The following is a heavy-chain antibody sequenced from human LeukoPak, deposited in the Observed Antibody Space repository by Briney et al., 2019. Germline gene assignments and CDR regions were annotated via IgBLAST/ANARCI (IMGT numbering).Heavy chain of an antibody. CDR3: ARYDSSGYYLGKIDY. D-gene: IGHD3-22*01. CDR1: GESFSGYY. V-gene: IGHV4-34*01. CDR2: INHSGST. J-gene: IGHJ4*02. Sequence: PSETLSLTCAVYGESFSGYYWSWIRQPPGKGLEWIGEINHSGSTNYNPSLKSRVTISVDTSKNQFSLKLSSVTAADTAVYYCARYDSSGYYLGKIDYWGQGTLVTVSS.